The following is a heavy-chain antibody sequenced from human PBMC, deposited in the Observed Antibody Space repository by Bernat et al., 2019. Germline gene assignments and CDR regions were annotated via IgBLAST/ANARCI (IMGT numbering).Heavy chain of an antibody. Sequence: QGELVQSGTEMKKLGASVRVSCKAPGFIFTSNGFAWVRQAPGQGLEWMGRVSAYNGDTQHAQKFQGRVLMTTDSSTTTAYMELKNLRSDDTAVYFCATTSVSLYWYFDLWGRGTLVTVSS. V-gene: IGHV1-18*01. CDR1: GFIFTSNG. CDR3: ATTSVSLYWYFDL. CDR2: VSAYNGDT. J-gene: IGHJ2*01.